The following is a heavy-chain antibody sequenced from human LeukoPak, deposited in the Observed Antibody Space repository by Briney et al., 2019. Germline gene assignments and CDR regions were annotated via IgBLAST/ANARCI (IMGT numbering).Heavy chain of an antibody. CDR1: GFTFSSYS. V-gene: IGHV3-48*01. CDR2: ISSSSSTI. D-gene: IGHD1-26*01. J-gene: IGHJ4*02. Sequence: GGSLRLSCAASGFTFSSYSMNWVRQAPGKGLEWVSYISSSSSTIYYADSVKGRFTISRDNAKNSLYLQMNSLRAEDTAVYYCARGGLSYGGATDYWGQGTLVTAFS. CDR3: ARGGLSYGGATDY.